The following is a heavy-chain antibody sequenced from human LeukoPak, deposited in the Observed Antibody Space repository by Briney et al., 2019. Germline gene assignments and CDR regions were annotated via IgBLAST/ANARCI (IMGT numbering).Heavy chain of an antibody. V-gene: IGHV4-59*01. CDR3: ARVLTFGGVIADYYIDL. Sequence: SETLSLTCTVSGGSISSYYWSWIRQPPGKGLEWIGYIYYSGSTNYNPSLKSRVSISVTTSKNQFSLKLSSVTNGHTAVHYCARVLTFGGVIADYYIDLGGEETTLPVSS. CDR1: GGSISSYY. D-gene: IGHD3-16*02. CDR2: IYYSGST. J-gene: IGHJ6*03.